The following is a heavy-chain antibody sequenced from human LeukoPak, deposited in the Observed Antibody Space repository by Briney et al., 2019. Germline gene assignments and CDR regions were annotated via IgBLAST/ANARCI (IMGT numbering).Heavy chain of an antibody. CDR3: AKDLVHFEVSPDY. V-gene: IGHV3-74*01. D-gene: IGHD3-9*01. Sequence: GGSQRLSCAASGFTFSTYWMHWVRQVPGKGLVWVSRINSDGSSTDSADSVKGRFTISRDNAKNTLSLQMNSLRAEDTAVYYCAKDLVHFEVSPDYWGQGTLVTVSS. CDR2: INSDGSST. J-gene: IGHJ4*02. CDR1: GFTFSTYW.